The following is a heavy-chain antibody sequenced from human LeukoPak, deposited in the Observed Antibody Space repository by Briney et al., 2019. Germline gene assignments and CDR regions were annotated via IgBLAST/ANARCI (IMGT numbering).Heavy chain of an antibody. CDR1: GGSFSGYY. D-gene: IGHD1-7*01. CDR2: INHSGST. Sequence: SETLSLTCAVYGGSFSGYYWSWIRQPPGKGLEWIGEINHSGSTNYNPSLKSRVTISVDASKNQFSLKLSSVTAADTAVYYCARGRFAATTAHYYYGMDVWGQGTTVTVSS. V-gene: IGHV4-34*01. CDR3: ARGRFAATTAHYYYGMDV. J-gene: IGHJ6*02.